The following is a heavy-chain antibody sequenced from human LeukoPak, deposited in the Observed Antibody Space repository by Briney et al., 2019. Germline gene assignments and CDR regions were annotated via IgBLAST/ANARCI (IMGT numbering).Heavy chain of an antibody. D-gene: IGHD5-18*01. CDR2: INPSGGST. J-gene: IGHJ4*02. CDR3: ARDGRGVDTAMVNVDFDY. V-gene: IGHV1-46*01. CDR1: GYTFTSYY. Sequence: GASVKVSCKASGYTFTSYYMHWVRQAPGQGLEWMGIINPSGGSTSYAQKFQGRVAMTRDTSTSTVYMELSSLRSEDTAVYYCARDGRGVDTAMVNVDFDYWGQGTLVTVSS.